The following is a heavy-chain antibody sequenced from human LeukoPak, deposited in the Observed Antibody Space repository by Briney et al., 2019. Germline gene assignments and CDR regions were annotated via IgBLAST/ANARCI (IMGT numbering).Heavy chain of an antibody. D-gene: IGHD3-22*01. CDR3: ASISGYYGYFDY. V-gene: IGHV1-2*06. CDR2: INPNSGGT. CDR1: GYTFTGYY. Sequence: ASVKVSCKASGYTFTGYYMHWVRQAPGQGLEWMGRINPNSGGTNYAQKFQGRVTMTRDTSISTAYMELSRLRSEDTAVYYCASISGYYGYFDYWGQGTLVTVSS. J-gene: IGHJ4*02.